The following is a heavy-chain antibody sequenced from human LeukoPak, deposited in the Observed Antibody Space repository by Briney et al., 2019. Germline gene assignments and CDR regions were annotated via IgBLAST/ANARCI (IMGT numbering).Heavy chain of an antibody. J-gene: IGHJ6*02. CDR2: INSDGTST. CDR1: GFTFSSCW. D-gene: IGHD6-19*01. CDR3: AKDSGHYSSGWGPYYYGMDV. Sequence: SLRLSCAASGFTFSSCWMHWVRQAPGKGLVWVSRINSDGTSTNYADSVKGRFTISRGNAKNTLYLQMNSLRAEDTAVYYCAKDSGHYSSGWGPYYYGMDVWGQGTTVTVSS. V-gene: IGHV3-74*01.